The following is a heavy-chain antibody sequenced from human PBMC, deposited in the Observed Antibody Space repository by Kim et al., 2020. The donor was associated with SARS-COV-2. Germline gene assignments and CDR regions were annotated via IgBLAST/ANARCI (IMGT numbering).Heavy chain of an antibody. V-gene: IGHV4-59*08. Sequence: SETLSLTCTVSGGSISPYYWSWIRQPPGKGLEWIGYIFYSGSTKYNPSLKSRVTISVDTSKNQFSLKLSSVTAADTAVYYCARHGWLNFWSSTESWFDPWGQGTLVTVSS. J-gene: IGHJ5*02. CDR2: IFYSGST. CDR1: GGSISPYY. D-gene: IGHD3-3*01. CDR3: ARHGWLNFWSSTESWFDP.